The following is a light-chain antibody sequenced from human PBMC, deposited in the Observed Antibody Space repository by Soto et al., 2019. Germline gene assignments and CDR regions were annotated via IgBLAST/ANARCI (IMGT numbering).Light chain of an antibody. J-gene: IGLJ2*01. CDR2: DNN. V-gene: IGLV1-51*01. Sequence: QSVLTQPPSVSEAPGQKVTISCSGSSSNIGNNYVSWYQQLPGTAPKLLIYDNNKRPSGIPDRFSGSKSGTSATLGITGLQTGEEADYYCGTWDSSLSVVVFGGGTKLTVL. CDR1: SSNIGNNY. CDR3: GTWDSSLSVVV.